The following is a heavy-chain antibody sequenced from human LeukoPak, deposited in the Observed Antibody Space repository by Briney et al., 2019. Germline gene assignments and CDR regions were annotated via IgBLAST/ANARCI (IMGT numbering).Heavy chain of an antibody. CDR1: GGTFSSYA. V-gene: IGHV1-69*13. CDR3: ARDAVPYYYDSSGYWGYGMDV. Sequence: SVKVSCKASGGTFSSYAISWVRQAPGQGLEWMGGIIPIFGTANYTQKFQGRVTITADESTSTAYMELSSLRSEDTAVYYCARDAVPYYYDSSGYWGYGMDVWGQGTTVTVSS. CDR2: IIPIFGTA. D-gene: IGHD3-22*01. J-gene: IGHJ6*02.